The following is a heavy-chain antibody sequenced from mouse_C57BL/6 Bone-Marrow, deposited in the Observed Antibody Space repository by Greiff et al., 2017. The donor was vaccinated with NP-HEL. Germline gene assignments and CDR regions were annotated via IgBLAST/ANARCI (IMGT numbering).Heavy chain of an antibody. CDR1: GYTFTSYG. CDR3: ARPLYYSSIY. CDR2: IYPRRGNT. D-gene: IGHD2-12*01. Sequence: VQLQQSGAELARPGASVKLSCKASGYTFTSYGISWVKQRTGQGLEWIGEIYPRRGNTYYNEKFKGKATLTADKSSSTAYMELRSLTSEDSAVYFCARPLYYSSIYWGQGTTLTVSS. V-gene: IGHV1-81*01. J-gene: IGHJ2*01.